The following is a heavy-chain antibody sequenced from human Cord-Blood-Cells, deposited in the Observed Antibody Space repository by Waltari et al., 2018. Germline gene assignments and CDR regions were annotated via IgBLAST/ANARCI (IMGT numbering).Heavy chain of an antibody. Sequence: QLQLQESGPGLVKPSETLSLPCPVSGGSISSSSYYWGCIRQHPGKGLEWIGSIYYSGSTYYHPSLKRRVTISVATSKNQFSLKLSSVTAADTAVYYCARLVPPSDIVATYYFDYWGQGTLVTVSS. V-gene: IGHV4-39*01. CDR1: GGSISSSSYY. CDR3: ARLVPPSDIVATYYFDY. CDR2: IYYSGST. D-gene: IGHD5-12*01. J-gene: IGHJ4*02.